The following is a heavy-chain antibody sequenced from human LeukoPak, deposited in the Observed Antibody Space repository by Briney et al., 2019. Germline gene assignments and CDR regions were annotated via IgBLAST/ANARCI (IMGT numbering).Heavy chain of an antibody. CDR3: VKSSAATYLYYYMDV. CDR1: GFTFDDYA. D-gene: IGHD6-13*01. CDR2: ISWSSGSI. V-gene: IGHV3-9*01. J-gene: IGHJ6*03. Sequence: GGSLRLSCAASGFTFDDYAMHWVRQAPGEGLEWVSGISWSSGSIGYADSVKGRFTISRDNAKNSLYLQMSSLRAEDTALYYCVKSSAATYLYYYMDVWGKGTTVTVSS.